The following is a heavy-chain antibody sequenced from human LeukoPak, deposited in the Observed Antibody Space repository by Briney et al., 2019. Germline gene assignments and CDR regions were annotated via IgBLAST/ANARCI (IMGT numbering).Heavy chain of an antibody. CDR3: ARGGSRYYDSSGYYPLDY. CDR2: INPSGGST. J-gene: IGHJ4*02. V-gene: IGHV1-46*01. CDR1: GYTFTSYY. D-gene: IGHD3-22*01. Sequence: ASVKVSCKASGYTFTSYYMHWVRQAPGQGLEWMGIINPSGGSTGYAQKFQGRVTMTRDTSTNTVYMELSSLRSEDTAVYYCARGGSRYYDSSGYYPLDYWGQGTLVTVSS.